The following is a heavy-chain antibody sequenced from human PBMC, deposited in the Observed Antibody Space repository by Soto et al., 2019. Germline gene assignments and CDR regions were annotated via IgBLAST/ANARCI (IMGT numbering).Heavy chain of an antibody. CDR1: GFTFSGNV. CDR3: AKNGCGGDCYSSVAGNWFDP. CDR2: ISGSGGST. V-gene: IGHV3-23*01. D-gene: IGHD2-21*02. Sequence: GGSLRLSCVSSGFTFSGNVMIWVPQAPRKGLEWISIISGSGGSTYYADSVKGRFTISRDNSNNTLYLRMHSLTAADTAVYYCAKNGCGGDCYSSVAGNWFDPWGQGTLVTVSS. J-gene: IGHJ5*02.